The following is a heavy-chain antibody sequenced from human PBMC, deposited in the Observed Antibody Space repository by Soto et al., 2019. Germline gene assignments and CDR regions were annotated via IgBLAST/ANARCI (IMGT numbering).Heavy chain of an antibody. J-gene: IGHJ4*02. CDR3: ARAVAVADDFDY. Sequence: QVQLVQSGAEEKKPGASVKVSCKASGYTFTGYAMHWVRQAPGHRLEWIGWINAGNGNTKYSQKFQGRVTITRDTSASTTYMELSSLRSEDTAVYYCARAVAVADDFDYWGQGSLVTVSS. CDR1: GYTFTGYA. V-gene: IGHV1-3*05. D-gene: IGHD6-19*01. CDR2: INAGNGNT.